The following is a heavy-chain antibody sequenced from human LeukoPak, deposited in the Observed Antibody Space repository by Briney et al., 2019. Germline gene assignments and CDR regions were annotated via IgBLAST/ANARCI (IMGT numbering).Heavy chain of an antibody. CDR2: LTWNSGSI. Sequence: GGSLRLSCAASGFTFDDYAMHWVRQAPGKGLEWVSGLTWNSGSIGYADSVKGRFTISRDNAKNSLYLQMNSLRAEDTAVYFCARGGAYDSGDYWGQGTLVTVSS. V-gene: IGHV3-9*01. J-gene: IGHJ4*02. CDR3: ARGGAYDSGDY. D-gene: IGHD5-12*01. CDR1: GFTFDDYA.